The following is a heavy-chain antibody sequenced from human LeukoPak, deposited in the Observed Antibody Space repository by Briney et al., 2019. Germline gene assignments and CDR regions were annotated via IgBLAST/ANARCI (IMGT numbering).Heavy chain of an antibody. CDR3: ARSSGWYILVFDY. CDR1: GGSISSYY. Sequence: SETLSLTCTVSGGSISSYYWSWIRQPPGKGLGWIGYIYYSGSTNYNPSLKSRVTISVDTSKNQFSLKLSSVTAADTAVYYCARSSGWYILVFDYWGQGTLVTVSS. V-gene: IGHV4-59*01. D-gene: IGHD6-19*01. CDR2: IYYSGST. J-gene: IGHJ4*02.